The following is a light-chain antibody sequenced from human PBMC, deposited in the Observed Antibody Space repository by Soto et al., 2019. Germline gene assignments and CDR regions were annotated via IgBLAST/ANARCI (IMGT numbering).Light chain of an antibody. CDR3: QSYDSSLSVV. CDR2: VNS. CDR1: SSNIGAGYD. J-gene: IGLJ2*01. Sequence: QLVLTQPPSVCGAPGQRVTISCNGSSSNIGAGYDVHWYQQLPGTAPKLLIYVNSNRPSGVPDRFSGSKSGTSASLAITGLQAEDEADYYCQSYDSSLSVVFGGGTQLTVL. V-gene: IGLV1-40*01.